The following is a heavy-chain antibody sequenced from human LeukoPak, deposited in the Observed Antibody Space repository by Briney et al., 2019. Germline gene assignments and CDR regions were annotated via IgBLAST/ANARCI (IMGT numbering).Heavy chain of an antibody. V-gene: IGHV3-53*01. J-gene: IGHJ4*02. Sequence: GGPLRLSCAASGFTVSGNYMSWVRQAPGKGLEWVSVIYSGGSTYYADSVKGRFTISRDNSKNTLYLQMSSLRAEDTAVYYCARGGYSSSGYYFDYWGQGTLVTVSS. CDR1: GFTVSGNY. CDR2: IYSGGST. CDR3: ARGGYSSSGYYFDY. D-gene: IGHD6-13*01.